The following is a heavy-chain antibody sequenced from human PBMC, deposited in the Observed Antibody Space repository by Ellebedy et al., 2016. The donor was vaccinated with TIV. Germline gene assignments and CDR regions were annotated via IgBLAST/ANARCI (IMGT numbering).Heavy chain of an antibody. CDR1: GFTVSSNY. Sequence: PGGSLRLSCAASGFTVSSNYMSWVRQAPGKGLEWVSVIYSGGSTYYADSVKGRFTISRDNSKNTLYLQMNSLRAEDTAVYYCARDRGYCSGGSCYSLYGMDVWGQGTTVTVSS. D-gene: IGHD2-15*01. V-gene: IGHV3-53*01. CDR2: IYSGGST. J-gene: IGHJ6*02. CDR3: ARDRGYCSGGSCYSLYGMDV.